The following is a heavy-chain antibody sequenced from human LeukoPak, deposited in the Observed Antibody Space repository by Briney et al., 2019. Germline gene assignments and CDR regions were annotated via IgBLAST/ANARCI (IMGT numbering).Heavy chain of an antibody. CDR3: AKDRAAAGTFNWFDP. J-gene: IGHJ5*02. V-gene: IGHV3-30*18. D-gene: IGHD6-13*01. CDR1: GFTFSSYG. Sequence: GGSLRLSCGASGFTFSSYGMHWVRQAPGKGLEWVAVISYDGSNKYYADSVKGRFTISRDNSKNTLYLQMNSLRAEDTAVYYCAKDRAAAGTFNWFDPWGQGTLVTVSS. CDR2: ISYDGSNK.